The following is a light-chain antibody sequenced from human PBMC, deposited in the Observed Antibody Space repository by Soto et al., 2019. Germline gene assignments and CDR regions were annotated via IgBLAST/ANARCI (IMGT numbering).Light chain of an antibody. CDR3: QQYDTTPRT. Sequence: EIVLTQSPGILSLSPGARATLSCRASQTVAYTSLAWYQQRPGQAPRLLIYGTSTRATGTPDIFIGSGSGTAFTLTISSLEPEDFAVYYCQQYDTTPRTFGQGTKVE. J-gene: IGKJ1*01. V-gene: IGKV3-20*01. CDR2: GTS. CDR1: QTVAYTS.